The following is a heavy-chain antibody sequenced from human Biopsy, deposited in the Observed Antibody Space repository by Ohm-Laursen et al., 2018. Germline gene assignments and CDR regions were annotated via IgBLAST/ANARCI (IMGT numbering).Heavy chain of an antibody. D-gene: IGHD3-22*01. V-gene: IGHV4-59*01. CDR1: GDSISSYY. CDR2: VYYTGST. J-gene: IGHJ2*01. CDR3: ARDRGFYSDRAVPGYFDL. Sequence: TLSFTWTVSGDSISSYYWSWIRQPPGQGLEWIGYVYYTGSTDYNPSLQSRVTISVDTSKNHFSLRLRSVTPADTAIYYCARDRGFYSDRAVPGYFDLWGRGTLVTVSS.